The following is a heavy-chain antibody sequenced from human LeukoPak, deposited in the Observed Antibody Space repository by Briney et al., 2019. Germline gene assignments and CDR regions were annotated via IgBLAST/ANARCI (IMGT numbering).Heavy chain of an antibody. Sequence: SETLSLTCAVSGGSISSSNWWSWVRQPPGKGLEWIGEIYHSGSTNYNPSLKSRVTISVDKSKNQFSLKLSSVAAADTAVYYCARVASSFNYYYYYYMDVWGKGTTVTVSS. J-gene: IGHJ6*03. CDR2: IYHSGST. D-gene: IGHD6-13*01. CDR3: ARVASSFNYYYYYYMDV. CDR1: GGSISSSNW. V-gene: IGHV4-4*02.